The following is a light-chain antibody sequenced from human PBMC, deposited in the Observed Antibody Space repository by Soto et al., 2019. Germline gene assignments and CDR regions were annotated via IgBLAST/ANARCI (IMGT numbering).Light chain of an antibody. CDR2: DAF. V-gene: IGKV3-11*01. J-gene: IGKJ3*01. CDR3: QQRSNWKFT. Sequence: EIVLTQSPATLSLSPGERATLSCRASQSVSSYLAWYQQKPGQAPRLLIYDAFNRATGIPARFSGSGSGTDFTLTISSLEPEDFAVYYCQQRSNWKFTFGPGTKVDI. CDR1: QSVSSY.